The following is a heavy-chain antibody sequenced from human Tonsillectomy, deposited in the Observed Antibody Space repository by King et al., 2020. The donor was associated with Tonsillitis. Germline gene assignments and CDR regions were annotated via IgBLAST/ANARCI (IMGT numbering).Heavy chain of an antibody. V-gene: IGHV3-74*01. CDR3: ARVNDYGDYNYFYYGMDV. CDR2: IESDGTIT. Sequence: VQLVESGGGLFQPGGSLRLSCAASGFTFSRYWMHWVRQAPGKGLVWVSRIESDGTITTYADSVKGRFTISRDNAKNTLYLQMNSLRAEDTAVYYCARVNDYGDYNYFYYGMDVWGQGTMVTVSS. CDR1: GFTFSRYW. J-gene: IGHJ6*02. D-gene: IGHD4-17*01.